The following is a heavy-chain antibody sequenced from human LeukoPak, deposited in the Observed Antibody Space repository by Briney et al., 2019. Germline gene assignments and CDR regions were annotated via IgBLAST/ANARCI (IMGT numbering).Heavy chain of an antibody. CDR2: IYSDNT. D-gene: IGHD4-23*01. J-gene: IGHJ4*02. CDR1: GFTVSGNY. V-gene: IGHV3-53*01. Sequence: LGGSLRLSCAVSGFTVSGNYMSWVRQAPGKGLEWVSFIYSDNTHYSDSVKGRFTISRDNSKNTLYLQMNSLRAEDTAVYYCARRAGAYSHPYDYWGQGTLVTVSS. CDR3: ARRAGAYSHPYDY.